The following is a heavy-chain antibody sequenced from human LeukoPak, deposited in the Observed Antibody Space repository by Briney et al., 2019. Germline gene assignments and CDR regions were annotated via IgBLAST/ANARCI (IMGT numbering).Heavy chain of an antibody. CDR1: GFTFSSYG. Sequence: GGTLRLSCAASGFTFSSYGMSWVRQAPGKGLEWVSAISGSGGSTYYADSVKGRFTISRDNSKNTLYLQMNSLRAEDTAVYYCARGPELLDYFDYWGQGTLVTVSS. CDR3: ARGPELLDYFDY. CDR2: ISGSGGST. V-gene: IGHV3-23*01. J-gene: IGHJ4*02. D-gene: IGHD3-10*01.